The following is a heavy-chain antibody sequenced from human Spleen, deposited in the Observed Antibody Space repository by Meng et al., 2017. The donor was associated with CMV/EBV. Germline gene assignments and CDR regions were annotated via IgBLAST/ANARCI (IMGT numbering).Heavy chain of an antibody. CDR3: ARELGGYSHGENSGYHYFGLDV. D-gene: IGHD5-18*01. V-gene: IGHV3-7*01. Sequence: GGSLRLSCAASGFNYYGYWMTWVRQAPGKGLEWVANINQDGSEKYYVESVKGQFTISRDNAQSSLYLQMNSLRVEDTAAYFCARELGGYSHGENSGYHYFGLDVWGQGTTVTVSS. CDR1: GFNYYGYW. J-gene: IGHJ6*02. CDR2: INQDGSEK.